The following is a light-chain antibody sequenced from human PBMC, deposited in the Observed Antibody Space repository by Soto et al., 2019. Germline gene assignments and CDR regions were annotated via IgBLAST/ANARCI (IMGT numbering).Light chain of an antibody. CDR1: QSVSSD. CDR3: QQYGTSPFT. Sequence: EIVLTQSPGTLSLSPGERGTLSCRASQSVSSDLAWYQQKPGQPPRLLIYGASSRAAGIPDRFSGSGSGTDFTLTISRLEPEDFAVFYWQQYGTSPFTFGPGTKVDIK. J-gene: IGKJ3*01. V-gene: IGKV3-20*01. CDR2: GAS.